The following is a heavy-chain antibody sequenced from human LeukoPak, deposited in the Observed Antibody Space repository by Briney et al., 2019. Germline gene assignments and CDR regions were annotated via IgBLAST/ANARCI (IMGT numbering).Heavy chain of an antibody. Sequence: GRSLRLSCAASGFTFSSCGMNWVRQAPGKGLEWVSSVSSSSNYIYYADSVKGRFTISRDDAKNSLYLQMNSLRAEDTAVYYCARGSSSSGWSASDYWGQGTLVTVSS. J-gene: IGHJ4*02. CDR1: GFTFSSCG. D-gene: IGHD6-25*01. CDR3: ARGSSSSGWSASDY. V-gene: IGHV3-21*01. CDR2: VSSSSNYI.